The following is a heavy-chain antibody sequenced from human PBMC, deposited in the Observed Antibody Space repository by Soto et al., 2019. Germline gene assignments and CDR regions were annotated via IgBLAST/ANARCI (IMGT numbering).Heavy chain of an antibody. CDR1: GYTFTNND. V-gene: IGHV1-18*01. CDR2: FNIHNGNT. Sequence: QVHLVQSGAEVKKPGASVKVSCKASGYTFTNNDVSWVRQAPGQGLEWVGRFNIHNGNTLYAEKLQGRITLTADTSTSTAYMELRSLRSDDTAVYYCARDPGSASFDFWSQGSLVTVSS. CDR3: ARDPGSASFDF. J-gene: IGHJ4*02.